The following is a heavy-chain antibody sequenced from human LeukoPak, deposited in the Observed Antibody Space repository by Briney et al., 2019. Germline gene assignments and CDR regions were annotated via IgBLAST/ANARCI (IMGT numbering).Heavy chain of an antibody. Sequence: PGGSLRLSCAASGFTFSSYGMSWVRQAPGKGLEWVSAISGSGGSTYYADSVKGRFTISRDNSKNTLYLQMNSLRAEDTAVYYCAKDVGLRWSFYYFDYWGQGTLVTVSS. CDR2: ISGSGGST. CDR1: GFTFSSYG. D-gene: IGHD4-23*01. V-gene: IGHV3-23*01. J-gene: IGHJ4*02. CDR3: AKDVGLRWSFYYFDY.